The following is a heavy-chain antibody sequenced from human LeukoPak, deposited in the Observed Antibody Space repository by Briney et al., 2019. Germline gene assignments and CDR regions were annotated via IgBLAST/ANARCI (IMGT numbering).Heavy chain of an antibody. V-gene: IGHV3-48*01. CDR2: ISSSFSTV. Sequence: GGSLRLSCAASGFTFSSYSMNWVRQAPGKGLEWVSYISSSFSTVYYADSVKGRFTISRDNAKNSLYLQMNSLRAEDTAVYYCARGDYGDYGFFDHWGQGTLVTVSS. CDR1: GFTFSSYS. J-gene: IGHJ4*02. D-gene: IGHD4-17*01. CDR3: ARGDYGDYGFFDH.